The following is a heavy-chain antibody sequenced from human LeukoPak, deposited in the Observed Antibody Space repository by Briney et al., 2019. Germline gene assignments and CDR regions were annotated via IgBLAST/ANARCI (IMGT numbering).Heavy chain of an antibody. CDR3: ARGLRVNTPSQICSSTSCPRDYYYYMDV. Sequence: ASVKVSCKASGYTFTSYYMHWVRQAPGQGLEWMGIINPSGGSTSYAQKFQGRVTMTRDTSTSTVYMELSSLRSEDTAVYYCARGLRVNTPSQICSSTSCPRDYYYYMDVWGKGTTVTVSS. J-gene: IGHJ6*03. CDR2: INPSGGST. CDR1: GYTFTSYY. D-gene: IGHD2-2*01. V-gene: IGHV1-46*01.